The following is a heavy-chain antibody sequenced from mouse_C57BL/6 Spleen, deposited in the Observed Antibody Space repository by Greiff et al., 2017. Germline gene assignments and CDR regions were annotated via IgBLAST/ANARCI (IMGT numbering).Heavy chain of an antibody. Sequence: EVQLVESGGGLVQPGGSLKLSCAASGFTFSDYYMYWVRQTPEKRLEWVAYISNGGGSTYYPDTVKGRFTISRDNAKNTLYLQMSRLKAEDTAMYYCACGYYEDAMDYWGQGTSVTVSS. CDR1: GFTFSDYY. CDR3: ACGYYEDAMDY. CDR2: ISNGGGST. D-gene: IGHD2-3*01. J-gene: IGHJ4*01. V-gene: IGHV5-12*01.